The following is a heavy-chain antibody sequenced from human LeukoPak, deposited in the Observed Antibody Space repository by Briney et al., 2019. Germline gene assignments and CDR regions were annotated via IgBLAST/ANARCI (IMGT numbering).Heavy chain of an antibody. CDR2: VRSKAYGGTT. Sequence: GGSLRLSCTASGFTFSDYAMSWVRQAPGEGLEWVGFVRSKAYGGTTEYAASVKGRFTISRDDSKSIAYLQMNSLKTEDTAVYYCTREGYSGSWYESFDYWGQGTLVTVSS. CDR3: TREGYSGSWYESFDY. J-gene: IGHJ4*02. CDR1: GFTFSDYA. D-gene: IGHD6-13*01. V-gene: IGHV3-49*04.